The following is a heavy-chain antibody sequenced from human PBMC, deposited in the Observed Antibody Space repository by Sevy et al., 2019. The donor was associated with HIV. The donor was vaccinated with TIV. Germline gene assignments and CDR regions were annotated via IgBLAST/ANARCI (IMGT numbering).Heavy chain of an antibody. CDR3: ARGGQLEPFDY. Sequence: GGSLRLSCAASGFTFSSYGMHWVRQAPGKGLEWVAVIWYDGSNKYYADSVKGRFTISRDNSTNTLYLQMNSLRAEDTAVYYCARGGQLEPFDYWGQGTLVTVSS. CDR2: IWYDGSNK. J-gene: IGHJ4*02. CDR1: GFTFSSYG. V-gene: IGHV3-33*01. D-gene: IGHD1-1*01.